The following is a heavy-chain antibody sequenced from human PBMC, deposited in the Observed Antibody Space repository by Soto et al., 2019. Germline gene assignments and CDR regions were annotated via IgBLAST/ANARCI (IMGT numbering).Heavy chain of an antibody. D-gene: IGHD3-3*01. J-gene: IGHJ5*02. V-gene: IGHV4-31*03. CDR3: ARIRTSYQSIFGVVPHA. CDR1: GGSISSGGYY. CDR2: IYYSGST. Sequence: SETLSLTCTVSGGSISSGGYYWSWIRQHPGKGLEWIGYIYYSGSTYYNPSLKCRVTISVDTSKNQFSLKLSSVTAADTAVYYCARIRTSYQSIFGVVPHAWGQGTLVTVSS.